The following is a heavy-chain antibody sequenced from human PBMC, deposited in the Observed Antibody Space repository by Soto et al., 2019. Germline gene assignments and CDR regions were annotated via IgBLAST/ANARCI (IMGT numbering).Heavy chain of an antibody. Sequence: QVQLVQSGAEVKKPGSSVKVSCNASGGTFIIYSINWVRHAPGQGLEWRGEIIPIFGTANYAQKFHGRVTITADESTSTAYMELSSRSSEDTAVYYCARDGGRHSGGIDYWGTGTLVTVSS. D-gene: IGHD1-26*01. V-gene: IGHV1-69*01. CDR2: IIPIFGTA. CDR3: ARDGGRHSGGIDY. CDR1: GGTFIIYS. J-gene: IGHJ4*02.